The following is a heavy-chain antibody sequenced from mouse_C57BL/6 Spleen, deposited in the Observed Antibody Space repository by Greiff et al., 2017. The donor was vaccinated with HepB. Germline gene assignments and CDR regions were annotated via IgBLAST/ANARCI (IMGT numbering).Heavy chain of an antibody. CDR2: IYPGDGDT. V-gene: IGHV1-82*01. Sequence: VKLQESGPELVKPGASVKISCKASGYAFSSSWMNWVKQRPGKGLEWIGRIYPGDGDTNYNGKFKGKATRTADKSSSTAYSQLSSLTSEDSAVYVCARGYYYGSSYEYYFDYWGQGTTLTVSS. J-gene: IGHJ2*01. CDR3: ARGYYYGSSYEYYFDY. CDR1: GYAFSSSW. D-gene: IGHD1-1*01.